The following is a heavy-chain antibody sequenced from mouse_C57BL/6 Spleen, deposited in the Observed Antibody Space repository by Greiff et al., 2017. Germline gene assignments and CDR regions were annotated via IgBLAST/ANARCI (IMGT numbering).Heavy chain of an antibody. D-gene: IGHD1-1*01. CDR1: GYTFTSYW. CDR3: ASPGTTVVSRYWYFDV. J-gene: IGHJ1*03. CDR2: INPSNGGT. Sequence: VQLQQPGTELVKPGASVKLSCKASGYTFTSYWMPWVKQRPGQGLEWIGNINPSNGGTNYNEKFKSKATLTVDKSSSTAYMQLSSLTSEDSAVYYCASPGTTVVSRYWYFDVWGTGPTVTVSS. V-gene: IGHV1-53*01.